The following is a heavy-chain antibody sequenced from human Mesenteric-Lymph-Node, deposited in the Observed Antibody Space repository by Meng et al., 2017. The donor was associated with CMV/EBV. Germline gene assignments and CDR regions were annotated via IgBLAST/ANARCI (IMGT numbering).Heavy chain of an antibody. J-gene: IGHJ4*02. CDR2: IIPIFGTA. V-gene: IGHV1-69*01. D-gene: IGHD3-10*01. Sequence: CKASGGTFSSYAISWVRQVPGQGLEWMGGIIPIFGTANYAQKFQGRVTITADESTSTAYMELSSLRSEDTAVYYCARDGDYYGSGGYWGQGTLVTVSS. CDR1: GGTFSSYA. CDR3: ARDGDYYGSGGY.